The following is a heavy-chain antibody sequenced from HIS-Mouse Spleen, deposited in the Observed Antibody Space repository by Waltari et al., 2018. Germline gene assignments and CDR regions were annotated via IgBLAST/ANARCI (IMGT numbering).Heavy chain of an antibody. V-gene: IGHV4-39*07. CDR2: IYYSGST. D-gene: IGHD6-13*01. Sequence: QLQLQESGPGLVKPSETLSLTCTVSGGSISSSSYYWGWIRQPPGKGLEWIGSIYYSGSTHYNPSLKSRVTISVETSKNQVSLKLSSVTAADTAVYYCAREIPYSSSWYDWYFDLWGRGTLVTVSS. CDR3: AREIPYSSSWYDWYFDL. J-gene: IGHJ2*01. CDR1: GGSISSSSYY.